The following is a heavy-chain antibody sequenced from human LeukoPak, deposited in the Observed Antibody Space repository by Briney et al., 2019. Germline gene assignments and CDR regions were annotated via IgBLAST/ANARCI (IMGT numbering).Heavy chain of an antibody. J-gene: IGHJ3*02. CDR3: ARGGSRSPRDAFDI. D-gene: IGHD6-13*01. Sequence: WVRQAPGQGREWMGMISPSGASTTYAQKFQGRVTMTRDTSTSTVYMEPSSLRSEDTAVYYCARGGSRSPRDAFDIWGQGTMVTVSS. V-gene: IGHV1-46*01. CDR2: ISPSGAST.